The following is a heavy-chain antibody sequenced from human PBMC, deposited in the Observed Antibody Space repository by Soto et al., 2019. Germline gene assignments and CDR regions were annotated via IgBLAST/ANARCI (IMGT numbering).Heavy chain of an antibody. V-gene: IGHV4-59*08. D-gene: IGHD2-21*01. J-gene: IGHJ4*02. CDR3: ARHLLLFGGECYSIVY. Sequence: PSETLSLTCTVSGGSISSYYWSWIRQPPEKGLEWIGYIYYSASTNYSPSLKSRVTISVDTSKNQFSLNLSSVTAADTAVYYCARHLLLFGGECYSIVYWGQGTLVTV. CDR2: IYYSAST. CDR1: GGSISSYY.